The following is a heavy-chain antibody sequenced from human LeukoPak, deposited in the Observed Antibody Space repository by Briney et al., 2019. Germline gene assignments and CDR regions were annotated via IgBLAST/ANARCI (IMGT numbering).Heavy chain of an antibody. J-gene: IGHJ3*02. Sequence: ASVKVSCKASGYTFTSYYMHWVRQAPGQGLEWMGIINPSGGSTSYAQKFQGRVTMTRDTSTSTVYMELSSLRAEDTAVYYCARAVGNDLGAFDIWGQGTMVTVSS. D-gene: IGHD1-1*01. CDR2: INPSGGST. CDR3: ARAVGNDLGAFDI. V-gene: IGHV1-46*03. CDR1: GYTFTSYY.